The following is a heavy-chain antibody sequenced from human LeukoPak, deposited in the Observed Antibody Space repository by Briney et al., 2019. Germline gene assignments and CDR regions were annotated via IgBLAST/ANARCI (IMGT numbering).Heavy chain of an antibody. V-gene: IGHV3-23*01. Sequence: GGSLRLSCAASGFTFHNNGMSWVRQAPGKGLEWVSAISGSSRSTYHAESVKGRFTISRDNSKNTLFLQMNSLRAEDTAVYYCGKDYGDYDTDAFDIWGQGTMVTVSS. D-gene: IGHD4-17*01. CDR3: GKDYGDYDTDAFDI. CDR2: ISGSSRST. CDR1: GFTFHNNG. J-gene: IGHJ3*02.